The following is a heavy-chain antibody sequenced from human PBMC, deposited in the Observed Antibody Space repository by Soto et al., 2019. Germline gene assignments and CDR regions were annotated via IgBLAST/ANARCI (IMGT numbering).Heavy chain of an antibody. V-gene: IGHV3-48*03. CDR3: AGGVMYSGSYQD. CDR1: GFTFSSYE. CDR2: ISDSGSTI. J-gene: IGHJ4*02. Sequence: EVQLVESGGGLVQPGGSLRLSCGGSGFTFSSYEMAWVRQAPGKGLEWVSYISDSGSTIKYADSVKGRFTISRDNAKNSLYLQTNSLRVEDGAVYCCAGGVMYSGSYQDWGQGAPVTVSS. D-gene: IGHD1-26*01.